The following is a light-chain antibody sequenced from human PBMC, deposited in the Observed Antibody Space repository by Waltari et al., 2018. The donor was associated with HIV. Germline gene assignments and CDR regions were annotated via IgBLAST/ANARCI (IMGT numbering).Light chain of an antibody. Sequence: QSALTQPPSVSGSLGQSVTISCTGTSSHLGNYTEVSWYQQSPGTAPKLMIYDVSNRPSGVPDRFSGSKSGNTASLTISGLQAEDEADYYCSSFTTSITVVFGGGTKLTVL. J-gene: IGLJ2*01. V-gene: IGLV2-18*02. CDR2: DVS. CDR3: SSFTTSITVV. CDR1: SSHLGNYTE.